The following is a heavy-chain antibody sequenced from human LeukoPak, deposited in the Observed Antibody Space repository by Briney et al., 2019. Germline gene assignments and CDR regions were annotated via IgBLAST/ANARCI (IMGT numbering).Heavy chain of an antibody. CDR3: ARGQGVTAAGTKNWFDP. CDR2: ISAYNGNT. CDR1: GYTFTSYG. D-gene: IGHD6-13*01. J-gene: IGHJ5*02. Sequence: ASVKVSCKASGYTFTSYGISWVRQAPGQGLEWMGWISAYNGNTNYAQKLQGRVTMTTDTSTSTAYMELRSLRSDDTAVYYCARGQGVTAAGTKNWFDPWGQGTLVTVSS. V-gene: IGHV1-18*01.